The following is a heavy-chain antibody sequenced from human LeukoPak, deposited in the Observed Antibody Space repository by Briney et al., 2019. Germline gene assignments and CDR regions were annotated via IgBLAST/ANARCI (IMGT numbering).Heavy chain of an antibody. V-gene: IGHV3-53*01. D-gene: IGHD3-10*01. CDR1: GFTVSSNY. CDR3: ASSSPIYGSGSYYQY. J-gene: IGHJ4*02. Sequence: HPGGSLRLSCAASGFTVSSNYMTWVRQAPGKGLEWVSLIYSGGSTYYADSVKGRFTISRDNSKNTLYLQMNSLRAEDTAVYYCASSSPIYGSGSYYQYWGQGTLVTVSS. CDR2: IYSGGST.